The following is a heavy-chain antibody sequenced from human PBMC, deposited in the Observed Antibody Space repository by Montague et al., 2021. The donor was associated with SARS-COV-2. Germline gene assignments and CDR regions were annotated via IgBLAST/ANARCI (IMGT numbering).Heavy chain of an antibody. Sequence: SETLSLTCTVSGDSISNSNLWTWVRQSPGRGLEWIGEIFRSGDSNYNPSLKSRGTMSVDMSRNQFSLSLSNVTAADTAIYYCVRGGTMTVVVFDYWGQGTLVTVSS. CDR1: GDSISNSNL. CDR2: IFRSGDS. V-gene: IGHV4-4*02. D-gene: IGHD3-22*01. J-gene: IGHJ4*02. CDR3: VRGGTMTVVVFDY.